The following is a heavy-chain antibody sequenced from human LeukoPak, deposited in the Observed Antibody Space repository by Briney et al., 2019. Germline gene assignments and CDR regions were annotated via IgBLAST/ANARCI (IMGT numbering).Heavy chain of an antibody. CDR1: GFTFSSYW. V-gene: IGHV3-7*01. CDR3: AREAHVVVPAAIPLQHYYMDV. CDR2: IKQDGSEK. D-gene: IGHD2-2*01. J-gene: IGHJ6*03. Sequence: GGSLRLSCAASGFTFSSYWMSWVRQAPGKGLEWVANIKQDGSEKYYVDSVKGRFTISRDNAKNSLYLQMNSLRAEDTAVYYCAREAHVVVPAAIPLQHYYMDVWGKGTTVTVSS.